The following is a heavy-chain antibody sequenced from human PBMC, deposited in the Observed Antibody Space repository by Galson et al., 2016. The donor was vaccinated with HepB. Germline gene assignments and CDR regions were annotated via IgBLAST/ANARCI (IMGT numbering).Heavy chain of an antibody. Sequence: SVKVSCKASGYTFTKYYVKWVRQAPGQGLEWVGIINPSGGSTSYAQKFQGRVTMTRDTSTSTVYMELSSLRSEDTAMYYCARGRHDGSGENEVWFDPWGQGILVTVSP. CDR3: ARGRHDGSGENEVWFDP. V-gene: IGHV1-46*01. CDR2: INPSGGST. CDR1: GYTFTKYY. D-gene: IGHD3-22*01. J-gene: IGHJ5*02.